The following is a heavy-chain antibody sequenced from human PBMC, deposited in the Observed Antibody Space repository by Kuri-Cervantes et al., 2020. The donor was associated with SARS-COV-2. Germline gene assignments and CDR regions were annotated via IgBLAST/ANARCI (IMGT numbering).Heavy chain of an antibody. V-gene: IGHV3-30*18. CDR3: ANDVRLTVTTSSYYYGMDV. CDR1: GFTFSSYW. D-gene: IGHD4-17*01. J-gene: IGHJ6*02. Sequence: GESLKISCAASGFTFSSYWMSWVRQAPGKGLEWVAVISYDGSNKYYADSVKGRFTISRDNSKNTLYLQMNSLRAEDTAVYYCANDVRLTVTTSSYYYGMDVWGQGTTVTVSS. CDR2: ISYDGSNK.